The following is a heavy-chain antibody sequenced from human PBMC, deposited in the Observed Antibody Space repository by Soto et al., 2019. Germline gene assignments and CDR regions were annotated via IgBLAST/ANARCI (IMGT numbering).Heavy chain of an antibody. D-gene: IGHD7-27*01. V-gene: IGHV4-31*03. CDR3: ALALGPTTGLDY. CDR1: GASISSGHYY. Sequence: SETLSLTCSVSGASISSGHYYWTWIRQHPGKGLEWIGSIYNTGSTSYNPSLTSRLSTSVDTPENHFSLRLFSVTVADTAVYYCALALGPTTGLDYWGQGSLVTVSS. CDR2: IYNTGST. J-gene: IGHJ4*02.